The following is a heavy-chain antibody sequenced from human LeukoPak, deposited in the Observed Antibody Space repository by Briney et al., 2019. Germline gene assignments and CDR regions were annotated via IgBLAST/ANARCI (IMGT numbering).Heavy chain of an antibody. CDR3: ATLYGDYVSSDY. CDR1: GYTFTDYY. J-gene: IGHJ4*02. V-gene: IGHV1-2*02. CDR2: INPNSGGT. D-gene: IGHD4-17*01. Sequence: GASVKVSCKPSGYTFTDYYMHWVRQAPGQGLEWMGWINPNSGGTNYAQKFQGRVTMTRDTSISTAYMELSRLISDDTAVYYCATLYGDYVSSDYWGQGTLVGVSS.